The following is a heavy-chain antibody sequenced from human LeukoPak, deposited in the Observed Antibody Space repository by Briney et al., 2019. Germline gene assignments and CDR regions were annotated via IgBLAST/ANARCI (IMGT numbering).Heavy chain of an antibody. D-gene: IGHD4-11*01. V-gene: IGHV3-23*01. CDR1: GFIFSNYG. J-gene: IGHJ4*02. CDR2: ISGNSGAT. Sequence: GGSLRLSCAASGFIFSNYGMTWVRQAPGRGLEWVSVISGNSGATYYADSVKGRFTISRDNAKNTVYLQMNNLRGEDTALYYCSKAGDTNYYRHGDYWGQGTLVTVSS. CDR3: SKAGDTNYYRHGDY.